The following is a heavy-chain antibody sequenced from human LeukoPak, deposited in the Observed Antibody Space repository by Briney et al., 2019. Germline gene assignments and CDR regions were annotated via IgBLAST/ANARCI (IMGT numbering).Heavy chain of an antibody. CDR2: IYYSGST. CDR3: ARDRRYNTAPHDAFDI. V-gene: IGHV4-30-4*01. J-gene: IGHJ3*02. CDR1: GGSISSGDYY. D-gene: IGHD1-14*01. Sequence: SQTLSLTCTVSGGSISSGDYYWSWIRQPPGKGLEWIGYIYYSGSTYYNPSLKSRVTISIDTSRNQFSLKLTSVTAADTAVYYCARDRRYNTAPHDAFDIWGQGTVVTISS.